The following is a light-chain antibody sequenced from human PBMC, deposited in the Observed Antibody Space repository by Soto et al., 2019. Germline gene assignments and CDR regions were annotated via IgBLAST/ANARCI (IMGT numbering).Light chain of an antibody. V-gene: IGKV1-27*01. CDR1: QDISND. CDR2: AAY. CDR3: QKYNSSPQT. Sequence: IQMTQSPSSLSASVGDRVTITCRTSQDISNDLAWYQQKPGKVPQLLIYAAYTLQSGVPSRFSGGGSGTDFTLTISSLQPEDFATYYCQKYNSSPQTFGGGTKVEIK. J-gene: IGKJ4*01.